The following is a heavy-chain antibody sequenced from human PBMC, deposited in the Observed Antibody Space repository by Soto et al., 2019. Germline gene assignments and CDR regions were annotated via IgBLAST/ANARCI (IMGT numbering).Heavy chain of an antibody. J-gene: IGHJ3*02. CDR2: IYYSGST. D-gene: IGHD3-10*01. CDR3: ATMVRGVTDAFDI. Sequence: KPSETLSLTCTVSGGSISSYYWSWIRQPPGKGLEWIGYIYYSGSTNYNPSLKSRVTISVDTSKNQFSLKLSSVTAADTAVYYCATMVRGVTDAFDIWGQGTMVTVSS. V-gene: IGHV4-59*01. CDR1: GGSISSYY.